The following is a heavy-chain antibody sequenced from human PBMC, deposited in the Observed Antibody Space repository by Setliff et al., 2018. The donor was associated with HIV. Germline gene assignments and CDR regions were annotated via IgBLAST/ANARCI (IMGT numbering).Heavy chain of an antibody. CDR1: GFTFGDYA. D-gene: IGHD3-3*01. Sequence: GSLRLSCTASGFTFGDYAMSWVRKAPGKGLVWVGFIRSKAYGGTTEYAESVKGRSIIARDDSKSIAYLQMNSLKTEDTAVSYCIRMGDFWSGYSPYPLYYYYCRDVWGQGPTVTVSS. V-gene: IGHV3-49*04. CDR2: IRSKAYGGTT. J-gene: IGHJ6*02. CDR3: IRMGDFWSGYSPYPLYYYYCRDV.